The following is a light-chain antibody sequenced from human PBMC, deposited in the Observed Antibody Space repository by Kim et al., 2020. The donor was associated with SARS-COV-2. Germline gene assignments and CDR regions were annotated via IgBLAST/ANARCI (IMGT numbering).Light chain of an antibody. V-gene: IGLV2-8*01. CDR2: EVS. J-gene: IGLJ2*01. Sequence: AVTISCTGTSSDVGCYTYVSWDQQHPGKAPKLMIYEVSKRPSGVPDRFSGSKSGNTASLTVSGLQAEDEADYYCSSYAGSNNLVFGGGTQLTVL. CDR1: SSDVGCYTY. CDR3: SSYAGSNNLV.